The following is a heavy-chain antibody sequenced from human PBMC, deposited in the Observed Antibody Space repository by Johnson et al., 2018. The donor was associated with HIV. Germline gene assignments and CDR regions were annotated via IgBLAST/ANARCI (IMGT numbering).Heavy chain of an antibody. V-gene: IGHV3-66*01. D-gene: IGHD6-13*01. J-gene: IGHJ3*01. Sequence: VQLVESGGGLVQPGGSLRLSCAASGFTFSSYAMSWVRQDPGKGLEWVSVIYSGGSTYYADSVRGRFTISRDNSKNTLYLQMSSLRAEDTAMYYCARDGESQQLPLGDAFDVWGQGTMVTVSS. CDR1: GFTFSSYA. CDR3: ARDGESQQLPLGDAFDV. CDR2: IYSGGST.